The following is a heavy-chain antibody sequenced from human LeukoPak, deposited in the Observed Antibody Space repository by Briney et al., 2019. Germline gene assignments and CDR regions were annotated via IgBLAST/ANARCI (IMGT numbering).Heavy chain of an antibody. CDR2: IYYSGST. Sequence: PSETLSLTCTVSGGSISSSSYYWGWIRQPPGKGLEWIGSIYYSGSTYYNPSLKSRVTISVDTSKNQFSLKLSSVTAADTAVYYCAILMYHYGDYDPNNDYWGQGTLVTVSS. D-gene: IGHD4-17*01. CDR3: AILMYHYGDYDPNNDY. J-gene: IGHJ4*02. V-gene: IGHV4-39*07. CDR1: GGSISSSSYY.